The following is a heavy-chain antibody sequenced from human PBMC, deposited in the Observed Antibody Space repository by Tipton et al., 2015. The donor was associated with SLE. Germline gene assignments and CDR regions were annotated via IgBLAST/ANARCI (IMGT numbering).Heavy chain of an antibody. CDR1: GGSIRSHY. V-gene: IGHV4-59*11. J-gene: IGHJ6*02. Sequence: TLSLTCTVSGGSIRSHYWTWIRQPPGKGLEWIGSIDHSETTYSNPSLKSRVTMSVDTSKNQFSLKVTSVTAADTAVYYCARGGLYETSAYSVGFDIWGQGTTVTVSS. CDR2: IDHSETT. CDR3: ARGGLYETSAYSVGFDI. D-gene: IGHD3-22*01.